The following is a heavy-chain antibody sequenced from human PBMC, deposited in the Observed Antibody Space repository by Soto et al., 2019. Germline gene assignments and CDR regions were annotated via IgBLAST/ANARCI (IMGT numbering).Heavy chain of an antibody. V-gene: IGHV4-61*05. D-gene: IGHD3-16*01. CDR3: ARLIFLWGSPGPFDY. CDR2: IYYSGST. CDR1: GDSTSRSIYY. Sequence: PSETLSLTCTVSGDSTSRSIYYWGWIRQPPGKGLEWIGYIYYSGSTNYNPSLKSRVTISVDTSKNQFSLKLSSVTAADTAVYYCARLIFLWGSPGPFDYWGQGTLVTVSS. J-gene: IGHJ4*02.